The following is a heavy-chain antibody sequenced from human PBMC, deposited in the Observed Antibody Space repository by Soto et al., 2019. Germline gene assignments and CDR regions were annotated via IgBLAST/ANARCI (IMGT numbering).Heavy chain of an antibody. CDR2: INHSGST. D-gene: IGHD6-13*01. Sequence: SETLSLTCAVDGGAGGAFGGYYWSWIRQPPGKGLEWIGEINHSGSTNYNPSLKSRVTISVDTSKNQFSLKLSSVTAADTAVYYCARLEGSRIAAAIYGMDVWGQGTTVTVSS. V-gene: IGHV4-34*01. CDR1: GGAGGAFGGYY. J-gene: IGHJ6*02. CDR3: ARLEGSRIAAAIYGMDV.